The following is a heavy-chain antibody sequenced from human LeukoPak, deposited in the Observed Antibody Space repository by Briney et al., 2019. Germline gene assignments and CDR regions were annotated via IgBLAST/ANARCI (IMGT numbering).Heavy chain of an antibody. CDR2: INSDGRGT. Sequence: GGSLRLSCAVSGFNFRNYRMHWVRQAPGEGLMWISYINSDGRGTTYADSVKGRFTISRDNAKNTLYLQMNSLRAEDTAVYYGARVPDVDNYGGGDSWGQGTLVTVSA. V-gene: IGHV3-74*01. CDR1: GFNFRNYR. CDR3: ARVPDVDNYGGGDS. D-gene: IGHD5-24*01. J-gene: IGHJ4*02.